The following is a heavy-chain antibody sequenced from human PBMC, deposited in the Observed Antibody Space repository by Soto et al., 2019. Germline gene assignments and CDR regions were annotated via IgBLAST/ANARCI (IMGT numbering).Heavy chain of an antibody. J-gene: IGHJ3*02. D-gene: IGHD2-15*01. CDR2: ISYDGSNK. CDR3: ARGVRYCSGGSCYVWHAFDI. V-gene: IGHV3-30-3*01. Sequence: GGSLRLSCAASGFTFSSYAMHWVRQAPGKGLEWVAVISYDGSNKYYADSVKGRFTISRDNSKNTLYPQMNSLRAEDTAVYYCARGVRYCSGGSCYVWHAFDIWGQGTMVTVSS. CDR1: GFTFSSYA.